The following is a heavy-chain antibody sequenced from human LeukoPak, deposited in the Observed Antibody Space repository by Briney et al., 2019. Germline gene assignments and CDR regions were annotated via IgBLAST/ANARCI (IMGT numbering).Heavy chain of an antibody. V-gene: IGHV3-7*01. CDR1: GFTFTSYW. Sequence: GGSLRLSCAASGFTFTSYWMSWVRQAPGRGLEWVANIKQDGSEKYYVDSVKGRFTISRDNAKNSLYVQMNSLRAEDTGVYYCARICARGGDCYDFDYWGQGTLVTVSS. J-gene: IGHJ4*02. CDR2: IKQDGSEK. D-gene: IGHD2-21*02. CDR3: ARICARGGDCYDFDY.